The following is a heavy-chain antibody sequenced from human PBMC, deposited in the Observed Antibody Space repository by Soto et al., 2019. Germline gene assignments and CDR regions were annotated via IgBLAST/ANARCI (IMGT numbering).Heavy chain of an antibody. D-gene: IGHD6-19*01. CDR2: IYYSGST. V-gene: IGHV4-39*01. Sequence: PSETLSLTCTVSGGSISSRNYYWGWIRQPPGKGLEWIGSIYYSGSTYYNPSLKSRVTISVDTSKSQFSLKLDSVTAADTAVCYCARQYSAGWSHYFDYWGQGTLVTVSS. CDR1: GGSISSRNYY. CDR3: ARQYSAGWSHYFDY. J-gene: IGHJ4*02.